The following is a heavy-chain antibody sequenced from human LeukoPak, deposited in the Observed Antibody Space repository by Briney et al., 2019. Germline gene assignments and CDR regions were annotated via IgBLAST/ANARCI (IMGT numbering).Heavy chain of an antibody. V-gene: IGHV4-31*03. Sequence: PSETLSLTCTVSGGSISSGGYYWSWIRQHPGKGLEWIGYIYYSGSTYYNPSLKSRVTISVDTSKNQFSLKLSSVTAADTAVYYCARSGVVVTAIELHQYFQHWGQGTLVTVSS. CDR1: GGSISSGGYY. J-gene: IGHJ1*01. CDR3: ARSGVVVTAIELHQYFQH. CDR2: IYYSGST. D-gene: IGHD2-21*02.